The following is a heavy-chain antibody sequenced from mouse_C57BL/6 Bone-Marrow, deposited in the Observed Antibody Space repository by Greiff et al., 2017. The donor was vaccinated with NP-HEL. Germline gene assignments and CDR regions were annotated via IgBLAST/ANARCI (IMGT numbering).Heavy chain of an antibody. CDR1: GYTFTNYW. CDR2: IYPGGGYT. D-gene: IGHD1-1*01. J-gene: IGHJ3*01. CDR3: ARAYYGRRGFAY. Sequence: VKLQQSGAELVRPGTSVKMSCKASGYTFTNYWIGWAKQRPGHGLEWIGDIYPGGGYTNYNEKFKGKATLTADKSSSTAYMQFSSLTSEDSAIYYCARAYYGRRGFAYWGQGTLVTVSA. V-gene: IGHV1-63*01.